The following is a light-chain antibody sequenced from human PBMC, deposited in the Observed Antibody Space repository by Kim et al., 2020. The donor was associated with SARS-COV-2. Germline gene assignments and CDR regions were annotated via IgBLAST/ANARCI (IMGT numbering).Light chain of an antibody. CDR1: TLAIYY. Sequence: SSELTQDPAVTAALHTTVLISYHGNTLAIYYASWYQQKPGQAPVLVIYGKNNRPSGIPDRFPGSSLGNTASLTITGAQADDESAYHCKSRDSSGNVVFGG. CDR3: KSRDSSGNVV. CDR2: GKN. J-gene: IGLJ2*01. V-gene: IGLV3-19*01.